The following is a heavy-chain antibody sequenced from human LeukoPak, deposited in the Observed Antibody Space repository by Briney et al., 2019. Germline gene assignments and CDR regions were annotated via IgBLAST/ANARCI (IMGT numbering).Heavy chain of an antibody. Sequence: GGSLRLSCAASGFTFSSYGMHWVRQAPGKGLEWVAVIWYDGSNKYYADSVKGRFTISRDNSKNTLYLQMNSLRAEDTALYYCARDENDSSGYNYWGQGTLVTVSS. CDR2: IWYDGSNK. V-gene: IGHV3-33*01. CDR1: GFTFSSYG. CDR3: ARDENDSSGYNY. D-gene: IGHD3-22*01. J-gene: IGHJ4*02.